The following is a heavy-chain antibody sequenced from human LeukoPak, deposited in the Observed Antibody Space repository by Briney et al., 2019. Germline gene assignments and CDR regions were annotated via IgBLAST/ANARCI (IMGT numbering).Heavy chain of an antibody. CDR2: ISGSGGSS. V-gene: IGHV3-23*01. J-gene: IGHJ4*02. CDR1: GFTFSNFA. D-gene: IGHD4-11*01. Sequence: GGSLRLTCAASGFTFSNFAMSWVRQAPGKGLEWVSAISGSGGSSYYADSVKGRFSISRDNSKNTLYLQMNSLRAEDTAVYYCAKRDYSNYDLDYWGQGTLVTVSS. CDR3: AKRDYSNYDLDY.